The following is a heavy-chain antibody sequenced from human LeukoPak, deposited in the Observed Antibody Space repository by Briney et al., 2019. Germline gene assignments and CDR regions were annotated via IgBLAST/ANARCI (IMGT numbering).Heavy chain of an antibody. J-gene: IGHJ4*02. D-gene: IGHD2-15*01. V-gene: IGHV3-30*02. CDR1: GFTFSNHG. CDR3: AKEFSTPESALDY. Sequence: HAGGSLRLSCAASGFTFSNHGMQWVRQAPGKGLEWVAFIRDDGTKQFYADSVKGRCTISRDNSKNTLYLQMNSLRAEDTAVYYCAKEFSTPESALDYWGQGTLLTVSS. CDR2: IRDDGTKQ.